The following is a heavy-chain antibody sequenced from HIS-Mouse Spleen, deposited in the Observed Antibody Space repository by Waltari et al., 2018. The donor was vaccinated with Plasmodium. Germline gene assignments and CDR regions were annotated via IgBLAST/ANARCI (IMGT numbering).Heavy chain of an antibody. V-gene: IGHV3-30*18. CDR2: ISYDGSNK. CDR3: AKDRRSSSWYVDY. CDR1: GFTFSSYG. D-gene: IGHD6-13*01. J-gene: IGHJ4*02. Sequence: QVQLVESGGGVVQPGRSLRPSGAASGFTFSSYGMHWVRQAPGKGLEWVAVISYDGSNKYYADSVKGRFTISIDNSKNTLYIQMNSLRAEDTAVYYCAKDRRSSSWYVDYWGQGTLVTVSS.